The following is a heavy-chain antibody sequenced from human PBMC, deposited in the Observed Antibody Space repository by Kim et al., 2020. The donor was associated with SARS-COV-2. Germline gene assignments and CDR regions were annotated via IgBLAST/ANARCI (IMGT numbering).Heavy chain of an antibody. CDR3: ARDQEATVVTHFYYSGVDV. Sequence: DRFTISRDNSKNTLYLQMNSLRAEDTAVYYCARDQEATVVTHFYYSGVDVWGQGTTVTVSS. V-gene: IGHV3-30*01. D-gene: IGHD4-17*01. J-gene: IGHJ6*02.